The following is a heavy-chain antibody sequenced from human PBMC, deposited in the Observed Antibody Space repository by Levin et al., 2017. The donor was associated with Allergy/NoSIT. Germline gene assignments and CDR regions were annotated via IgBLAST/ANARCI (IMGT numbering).Heavy chain of an antibody. J-gene: IGHJ6*03. D-gene: IGHD2-2*01. Sequence: SQTLSLTCAVYGGSFSGYYWSWIRQPPGKGLEWIGEINHSGSTNYNPSLKSRVTISVDTSKNQFSLKLSSVTAADTAVYYCARGGRYCSSTSCYPYYYYMDVWGKGTTVTVSS. CDR3: ARGGRYCSSTSCYPYYYYMDV. CDR2: INHSGST. V-gene: IGHV4-34*01. CDR1: GGSFSGYY.